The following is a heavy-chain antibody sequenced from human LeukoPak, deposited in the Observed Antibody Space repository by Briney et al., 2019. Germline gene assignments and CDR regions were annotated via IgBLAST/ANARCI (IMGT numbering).Heavy chain of an antibody. CDR2: IYYTGST. CDR1: GGSLSSGGYH. J-gene: IGHJ4*02. D-gene: IGHD3-22*01. V-gene: IGHV4-31*03. CDR3: ARGQRITMTD. Sequence: SQTLSLTCTVSGGSLSSGGYHWSWIRQHPGKGLEWIGIIYYTGSTSYNPSLKSRVFISVDTSRNQFSLRLSSVTAADTAVYYCARGQRITMTDWGQGTLVTVSS.